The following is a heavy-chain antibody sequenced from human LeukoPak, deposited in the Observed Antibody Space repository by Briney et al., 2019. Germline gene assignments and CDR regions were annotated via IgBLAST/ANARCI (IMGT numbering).Heavy chain of an antibody. V-gene: IGHV3-23*01. CDR2: ISVSGGTT. J-gene: IGHJ6*03. CDR3: AKRPSPYQLLAAYMDV. CDR1: GFTFSSYA. Sequence: GGSLRLSCAASGFTFSSYAMSWVRQAPGKGLEWVSGISVSGGTTYYADSVKGRFTISRDNSKNTLYLQMNSLRAEDTAVYYCAKRPSPYQLLAAYMDVWGKGTTVTVSS. D-gene: IGHD2-2*01.